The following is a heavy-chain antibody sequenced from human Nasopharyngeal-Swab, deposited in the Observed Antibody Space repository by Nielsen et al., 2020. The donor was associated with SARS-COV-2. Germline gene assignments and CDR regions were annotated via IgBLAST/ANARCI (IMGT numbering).Heavy chain of an antibody. V-gene: IGHV5-51*01. D-gene: IGHD6-13*01. CDR3: ARGLIAAAGIFDY. CDR1: GYSFTSYW. J-gene: IGHJ4*02. CDR2: IYPGDSDT. Sequence: GESLKTPRRGFGYSFTSYWLGWVPPMPGKGLELMGIIYPGDSDTRYSPSFQGQVTISADKSISTAYLQWSSLKTPDTAMYYCARGLIAAAGIFDYWGQGTLVTVSS.